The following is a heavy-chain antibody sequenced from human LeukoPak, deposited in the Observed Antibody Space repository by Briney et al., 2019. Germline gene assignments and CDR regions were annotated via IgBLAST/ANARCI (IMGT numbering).Heavy chain of an antibody. V-gene: IGHV4-34*11. J-gene: IGHJ3*02. CDR2: LYYSGIP. Sequence: SETLSLTCAVYGGSFSGYYWSWIPQPPGKGLEWIGRLYYSGIPYYHTSLKSRITLSLDPCKNLFSLKLSSLTAAGPAVYSFGRDGVEHLGPYDAFDIWGQGTMVTVSS. CDR1: GGSFSGYY. CDR3: GRDGVEHLGPYDAFDI. D-gene: IGHD1-26*01.